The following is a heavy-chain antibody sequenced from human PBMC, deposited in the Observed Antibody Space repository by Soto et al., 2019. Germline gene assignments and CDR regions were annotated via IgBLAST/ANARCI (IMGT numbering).Heavy chain of an antibody. D-gene: IGHD4-17*01. CDR2: IYHSGTT. V-gene: IGHV4-30-2*01. Sequence: SETLSLTCTVSGGSISSGDYYWSWIRQPPGKGLEWIGYIYHSGTTYYNPSLKSRVTISVDRSKNQFSLKLSSVTAADTAVYYCARAHYGDYGYGMDVWGQGTTVTVSS. CDR1: GGSISSGDYY. CDR3: ARAHYGDYGYGMDV. J-gene: IGHJ6*02.